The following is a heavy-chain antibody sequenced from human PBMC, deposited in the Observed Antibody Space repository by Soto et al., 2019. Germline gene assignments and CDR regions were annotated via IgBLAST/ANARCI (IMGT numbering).Heavy chain of an antibody. CDR1: GGTFSSYA. D-gene: IGHD2-2*01. CDR3: ARGGGDIVVVPDATALWYYGMGV. Sequence: QVQLVQSGAEVKKPGSSVKVSCKASGGTFSSYAISWVRQAPGQGLEWMGGLIPIFGTANYAQKFQGRVTMNADKAASKADMELSSLGSEDTAVSYCARGGGDIVVVPDATALWYYGMGVWGQGTTVTVSS. J-gene: IGHJ6*02. CDR2: LIPIFGTA. V-gene: IGHV1-69*06.